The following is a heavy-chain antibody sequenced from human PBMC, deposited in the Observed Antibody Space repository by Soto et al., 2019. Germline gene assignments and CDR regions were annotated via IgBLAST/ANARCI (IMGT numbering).Heavy chain of an antibody. Sequence: HGESLKISCKGSGYSFTSYWIGWVRQMPGKGLEWMGIIYPGDSDTSYSPSFQGQVTISADKSISTAYLQWSSLKASDTAMYYCARSRYTTTHYYYYYGMDVWGQGTTVTVSS. CDR1: GYSFTSYW. J-gene: IGHJ6*02. D-gene: IGHD3-16*02. CDR2: IYPGDSDT. V-gene: IGHV5-51*01. CDR3: ARSRYTTTHYYYYYGMDV.